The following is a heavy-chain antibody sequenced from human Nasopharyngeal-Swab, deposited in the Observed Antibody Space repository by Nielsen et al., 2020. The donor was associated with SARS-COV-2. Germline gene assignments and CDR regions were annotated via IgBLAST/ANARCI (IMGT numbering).Heavy chain of an antibody. J-gene: IGHJ4*02. CDR1: GFTFSDYP. D-gene: IGHD2-2*01. V-gene: IGHV3-21*01. CDR3: SSDSRY. CDR2: ISSSGSYM. Sequence: GGSLRLSRAASGFTFSDYPMNWVRQALVYGLQWVSSISSSGSYMYYTDSVKGRFTMSRDNAKNSLYLQMNSMRAEDTAVYYCSSDSRYWGQGTLVTVYS.